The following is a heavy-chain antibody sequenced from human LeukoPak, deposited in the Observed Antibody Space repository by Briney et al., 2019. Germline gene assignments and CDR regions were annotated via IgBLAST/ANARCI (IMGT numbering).Heavy chain of an antibody. J-gene: IGHJ4*02. CDR2: IYYSGST. Sequence: PSETLSLTCTVSGGSISSSSCYWGWIRQPPGKGLEWIGSIYYSGSTYYNPSLKSRVTISVDTSKNQFSLKLSSVTAADTAVYYCARGYSSGWHDPLFDYWGQGTLVTVSS. CDR3: ARGYSSGWHDPLFDY. D-gene: IGHD6-19*01. CDR1: GGSISSSSCY. V-gene: IGHV4-39*01.